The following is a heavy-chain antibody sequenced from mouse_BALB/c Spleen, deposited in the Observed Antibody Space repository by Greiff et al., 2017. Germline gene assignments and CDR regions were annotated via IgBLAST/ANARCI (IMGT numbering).Heavy chain of an antibody. J-gene: IGHJ4*01. V-gene: IGHV5-17*02. CDR2: ISSGSSTI. CDR3: ARRTTVVYAMDY. D-gene: IGHD1-1*01. Sequence: EVKLVESGGGLVQPGGSRKLSCAASGFTFSSFGMHWVRQAPEKGLEWVAYISSGSSTIYYADTVKGRFTISRDNPKNTLFLQMTSLRSEDTAMYYCARRTTVVYAMDYWGQGTSVTVSS. CDR1: GFTFSSFG.